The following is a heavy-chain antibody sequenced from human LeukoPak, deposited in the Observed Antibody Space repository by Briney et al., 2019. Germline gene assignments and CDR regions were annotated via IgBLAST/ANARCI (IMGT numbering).Heavy chain of an antibody. CDR2: IYTSGST. D-gene: IGHD3-16*02. CDR3: ARERGYYDYVWGSYPFDY. CDR1: GGSISSDY. Sequence: SETLSLTCTVSGGSISSDYWSWIRQPPGKGLEWIGRIYTSGSTNYNPSLKSRVTMSVDTSKNQFSLKLSSVTAADTAVYYCARERGYYDYVWGSYPFDYWGQGTLVTVSS. V-gene: IGHV4-4*07. J-gene: IGHJ4*02.